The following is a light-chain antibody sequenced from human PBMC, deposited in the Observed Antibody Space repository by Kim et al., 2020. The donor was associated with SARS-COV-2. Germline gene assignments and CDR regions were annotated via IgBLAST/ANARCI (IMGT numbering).Light chain of an antibody. J-gene: IGLJ2*01. CDR3: QAWDSGTAV. CDR1: NLRDTY. CDR2: QDT. Sequence: SYELTQPPSVSVSPGQTASITCSGDNLRDTYVCWYQQKPGQPPVLVIYQDTKRPSGIPERFSGSNSGNTATLTISGIQTMDEADYYCQAWDSGTAVFGGG. V-gene: IGLV3-1*01.